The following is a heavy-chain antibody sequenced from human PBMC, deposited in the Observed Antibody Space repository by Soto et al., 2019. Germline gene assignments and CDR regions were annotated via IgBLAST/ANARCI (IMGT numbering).Heavy chain of an antibody. J-gene: IGHJ6*02. CDR2: ISNDGGNK. CDR3: ANYYNYGMDV. CDR1: GLTFSIYG. V-gene: IGHV3-30*18. Sequence: QVQLVESGGGVVQPGRSLRLSCAASGLTFSIYGMHWVRQAPGKGLEWVAVISNDGGNKYYADSVKGRFTISRDNSKNALYLQMNSLRAEDTAVYYCANYYNYGMDVWGQGTTVTVSS.